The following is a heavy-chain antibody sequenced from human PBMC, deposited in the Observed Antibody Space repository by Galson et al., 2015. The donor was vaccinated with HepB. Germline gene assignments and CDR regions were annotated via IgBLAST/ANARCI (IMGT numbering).Heavy chain of an antibody. CDR1: GFTFSSYG. J-gene: IGHJ3*02. Sequence: SLRLSCAASGFTFSSYGMHWVRQAPGKGLEWVAVIWYDGTNKYYADSVKGRFTISRDNSKNTLYLQMNSLRAEDTAVYYCARDNKDCSSTSCYIPGAFDIWGQGTMVTVSS. D-gene: IGHD2-2*02. CDR3: ARDNKDCSSTSCYIPGAFDI. CDR2: IWYDGTNK. V-gene: IGHV3-33*01.